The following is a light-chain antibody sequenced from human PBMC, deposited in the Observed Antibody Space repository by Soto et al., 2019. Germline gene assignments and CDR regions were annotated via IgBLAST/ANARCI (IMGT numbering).Light chain of an antibody. CDR3: QQYYSTPVT. Sequence: DIVMTQSPASLAVSLGERATINCKSSLSLLYSSNNKNYLAWYQQKPGQPPKLLIYWASTRKSGVPDRFSGSGSGTDFTLTISSLQAEDVAVYYCQQYYSTPVTFGQGTRLEIK. J-gene: IGKJ5*01. CDR1: LSLLYSSNNKNY. CDR2: WAS. V-gene: IGKV4-1*01.